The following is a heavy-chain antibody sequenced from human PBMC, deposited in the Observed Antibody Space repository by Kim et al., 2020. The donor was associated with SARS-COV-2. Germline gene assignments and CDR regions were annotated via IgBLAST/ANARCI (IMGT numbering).Heavy chain of an antibody. D-gene: IGHD1-26*01. J-gene: IGHJ4*02. V-gene: IGHV3-33*06. Sequence: GGSLRLSCAASGFTFSSYGMHWVRQAPGKGLEWVAVIWYDGSNKYYADSVKGRFTISRDNSKTTLYLQMNSLRAEDTAVYYCAKDGVQRGSYYLDYWGQGTLVTVSS. CDR3: AKDGVQRGSYYLDY. CDR2: IWYDGSNK. CDR1: GFTFSSYG.